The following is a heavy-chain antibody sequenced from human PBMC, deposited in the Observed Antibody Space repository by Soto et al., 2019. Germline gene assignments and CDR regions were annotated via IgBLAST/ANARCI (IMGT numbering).Heavy chain of an antibody. CDR3: ARGLSLWFGEKSYAFDI. V-gene: IGHV1-8*01. J-gene: IGHJ3*02. CDR1: GYTFTSYD. Sequence: ASVKVSCKASGYTFTSYDINWVRQATGQGLEWMGWMNPNSGNTGYAQKFQGRVTMTRNTSISTAYMELSSLRSEDTAVYYCARGLSLWFGEKSYAFDIWGQGTMVTVSS. CDR2: MNPNSGNT. D-gene: IGHD3-10*01.